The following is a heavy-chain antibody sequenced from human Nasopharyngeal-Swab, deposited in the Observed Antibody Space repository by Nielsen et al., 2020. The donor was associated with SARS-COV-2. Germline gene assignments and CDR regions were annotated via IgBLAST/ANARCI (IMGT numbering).Heavy chain of an antibody. Sequence: SETLSLTCTVSGGSISSYYWSWIRQPPGKGLEWIGYIYYSGSTNYNPSLKSRVTISVDMSKNQFSLKLGSVTAADTAVYYCARGGGLGYYDFWSGYSQTSDAFDIWGQGTMVTVSS. CDR2: IYYSGST. J-gene: IGHJ3*02. CDR3: ARGGGLGYYDFWSGYSQTSDAFDI. V-gene: IGHV4-59*01. CDR1: GGSISSYY. D-gene: IGHD3-3*01.